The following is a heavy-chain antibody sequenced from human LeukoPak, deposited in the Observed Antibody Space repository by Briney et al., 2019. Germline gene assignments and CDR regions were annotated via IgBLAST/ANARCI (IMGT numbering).Heavy chain of an antibody. Sequence: ASVNVSRKGTGYTFTGYFMHGLRQAPAQGLEWMGRISPNSGGTNYAQKFQGRVTMTRYTSISTAYMELSRLRSDDTAVYYCARERSAYCGGDCFLDFDYWGQGTLVTISS. V-gene: IGHV1-2*06. CDR3: ARERSAYCGGDCFLDFDY. CDR2: ISPNSGGT. D-gene: IGHD2-21*02. CDR1: GYTFTGYF. J-gene: IGHJ4*02.